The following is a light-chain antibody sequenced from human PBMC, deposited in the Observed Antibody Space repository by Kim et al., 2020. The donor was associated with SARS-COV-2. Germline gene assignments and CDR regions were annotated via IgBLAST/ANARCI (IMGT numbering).Light chain of an antibody. CDR1: QSIDGW. CDR2: QAS. J-gene: IGKJ1*01. V-gene: IGKV1-5*03. CDR3: KQYATYWT. Sequence: DIQMTQSPSTLSAFVGDRVTITCRASQSIDGWLAWYQQKPGKAPRLLIYQASKLASGVPSRFSGSGSGTDFTLTVTYLQPDDSAVYYCKQYATYWTFGPGTRVEIK.